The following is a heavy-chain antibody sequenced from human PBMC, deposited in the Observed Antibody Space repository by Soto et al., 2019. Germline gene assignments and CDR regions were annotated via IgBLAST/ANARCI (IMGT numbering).Heavy chain of an antibody. CDR2: FSLSGTT. J-gene: IGHJ4*02. D-gene: IGHD2-8*02. CDR1: VASITVSCY. CDR3: ARGMTPPGATAWYYFDS. V-gene: IGHV4-4*07. Sequence: SETLPLTCTFSVASITVSCYGSWIRQPAGKGLEWIGRFSLSGTTSYNPSLRSRVTMSADVSKNQFSLRLNSVTAADTALYYCARGMTPPGATAWYYFDSWAQGTLVTVSS.